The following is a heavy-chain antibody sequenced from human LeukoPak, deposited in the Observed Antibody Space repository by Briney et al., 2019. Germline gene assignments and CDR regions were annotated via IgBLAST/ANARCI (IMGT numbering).Heavy chain of an antibody. CDR2: ISAYNGKT. CDR3: ARDDYGDYVSYFLH. J-gene: IGHJ1*01. Sequence: GASVKVSYKASGYTFTNYGISWVRQATGQGPEWMGWISAYNGKTNYAQKVQGRVTMTTDTSTSTAYMELRSLRSDDTAVYYCARDDYGDYVSYFLHWGQGTLVIVSS. D-gene: IGHD4-17*01. V-gene: IGHV1-18*01. CDR1: GYTFTNYG.